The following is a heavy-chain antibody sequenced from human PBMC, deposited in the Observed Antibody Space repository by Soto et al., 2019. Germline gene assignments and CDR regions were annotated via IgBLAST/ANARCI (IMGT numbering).Heavy chain of an antibody. J-gene: IGHJ4*02. CDR2: INAGNGNT. D-gene: IGHD3-10*01. CDR3: ARDVSYYYGSGHAYDY. V-gene: IGHV1-3*01. Sequence: ASVKVSCKASGYTFTSYAMHWVRQAPGQRLEWMGWINAGNGNTKYSQKFQGRVTITRDTSASTAYMELSSLRSEDTAVYYCARDVSYYYGSGHAYDYWGQGTLVTVSS. CDR1: GYTFTSYA.